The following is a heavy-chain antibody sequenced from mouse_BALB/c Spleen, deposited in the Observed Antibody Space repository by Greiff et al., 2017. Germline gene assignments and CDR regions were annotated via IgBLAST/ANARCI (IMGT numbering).Heavy chain of an antibody. J-gene: IGHJ4*01. V-gene: IGHV5-4*02. CDR3: AKLGRGYYAMDY. CDR2: ISDGGSYT. Sequence: EVKLMESGGGLVKPGGSLKLSCAASGFTFSDYYMYWVRQTPEKRLEWVATISDGGSYTYYPDSVKGRFTISRDNAKNNLYLQMSSLKSEDTAMYYCAKLGRGYYAMDYWGQGTSVTVSS. D-gene: IGHD4-1*01. CDR1: GFTFSDYY.